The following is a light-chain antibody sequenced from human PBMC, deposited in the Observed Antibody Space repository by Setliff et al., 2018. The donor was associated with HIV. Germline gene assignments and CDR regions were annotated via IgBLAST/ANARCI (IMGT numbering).Light chain of an antibody. CDR1: SSDVGGYNY. V-gene: IGLV2-8*01. CDR2: EIT. Sequence: QSVLTQPPSASGSPGQSVTISCTGTSSDVGGYNYVSWYQQHPGKAPKLMIYEITKRPSGVPDRFSGSKSGNTASLTVSGLQTEDEADYYCCSYASSNSFVFGTGTKVTVL. CDR3: CSYASSNSFV. J-gene: IGLJ1*01.